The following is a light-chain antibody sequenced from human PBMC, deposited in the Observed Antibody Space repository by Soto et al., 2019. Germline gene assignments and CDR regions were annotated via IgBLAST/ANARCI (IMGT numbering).Light chain of an antibody. CDR1: QYINTR. CDR2: QTS. Sequence: EIVLTQSPATLSSFPGDRVTLSCRASQYINTRLAWYQHRPGQSPRLLIYQTSLRAAGIPARFSASGSGTDFTLTISDVQPEDFALYYCHQRQSWPRTFGQGTNVDTK. V-gene: IGKV3-11*01. CDR3: HQRQSWPRT. J-gene: IGKJ1*01.